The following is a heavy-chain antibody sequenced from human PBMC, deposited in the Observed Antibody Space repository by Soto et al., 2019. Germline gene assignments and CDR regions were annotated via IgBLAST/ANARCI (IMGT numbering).Heavy chain of an antibody. CDR3: ARDRQSCHIWSGYKCEGPYGMDV. CDR2: IDHSGGT. V-gene: IGHV4-34*02. J-gene: IGHJ6*02. CDR1: GGSFSGFS. Sequence: QVQLQQWGAGLLKPSETLSLTCGVYGGSFSGFSWTWIRQAPGQGLEWVGEIDHSGGTHYNSSLKSRVTLSVDTSKNQFSLLLYSVTAADTALYYCARDRQSCHIWSGYKCEGPYGMDVWGQGTTVTVS. D-gene: IGHD3-3*02.